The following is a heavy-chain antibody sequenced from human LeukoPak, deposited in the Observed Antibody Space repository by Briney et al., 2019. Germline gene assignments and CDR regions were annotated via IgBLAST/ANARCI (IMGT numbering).Heavy chain of an antibody. J-gene: IGHJ6*03. CDR2: ISYDGSNK. Sequence: LSLTCTVSGYSVSSGYYWGWIRQPPGKGLEWVALISYDGSNKYYADSVKGRFTISRDNSENTLYLQMNSLRAEDTAVYYCARDPRYCSRTSCYMSYYYMDVWGKGTTVTVSS. CDR1: GYSVSSGY. V-gene: IGHV3-30-3*01. CDR3: ARDPRYCSRTSCYMSYYYMDV. D-gene: IGHD2-2*02.